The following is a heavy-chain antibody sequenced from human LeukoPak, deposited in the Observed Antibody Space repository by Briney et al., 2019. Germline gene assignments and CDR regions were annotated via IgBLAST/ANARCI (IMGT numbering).Heavy chain of an antibody. CDR2: TYYNGST. V-gene: IGHV4-39*01. D-gene: IGHD3-16*02. CDR3: ARRAMITFGGVIVSFRDY. J-gene: IGHJ4*02. CDR1: GGSISSSSYY. Sequence: SDPVSLTCTVSGGSISSSSYYWGWIRQPPGKGLEWIGITYYNGSTYYNPSLKSRVTISVDTSKNQFSLKLSSVTAADTAVYYCARRAMITFGGVIVSFRDYWGQG.